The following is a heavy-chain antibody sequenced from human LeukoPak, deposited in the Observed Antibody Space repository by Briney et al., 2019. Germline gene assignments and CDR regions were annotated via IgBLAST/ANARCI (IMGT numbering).Heavy chain of an antibody. CDR2: ISVHNGNT. CDR3: AREGLGELTLDR. Sequence: ASVKVSCKASGYTFTSYGISWVRQAPGQGLEWMGWISVHNGNTNYAQKLQGRVTMTTDTSTSTVYMELRSLRSDDTAVYYCAREGLGELTLDRWGQGTLVTVSS. V-gene: IGHV1-18*01. CDR1: GYTFTSYG. J-gene: IGHJ5*02. D-gene: IGHD3-16*01.